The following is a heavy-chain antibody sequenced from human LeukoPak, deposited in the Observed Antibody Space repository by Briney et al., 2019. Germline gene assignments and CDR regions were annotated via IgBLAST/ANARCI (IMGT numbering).Heavy chain of an antibody. D-gene: IGHD6-19*01. CDR1: GGSISSYY. CDR2: INHSGST. J-gene: IGHJ3*02. Sequence: PSETLSLTCTISGGSISSYYWSWIRQPPGKVLEWIGEINHSGSTNYNPSLKSRVTISVDTSKNQFSLKLSSVTAADTAVYYCARRTTRLVGRAFDIWGQGTMVTVSS. CDR3: ARRTTRLVGRAFDI. V-gene: IGHV4-34*01.